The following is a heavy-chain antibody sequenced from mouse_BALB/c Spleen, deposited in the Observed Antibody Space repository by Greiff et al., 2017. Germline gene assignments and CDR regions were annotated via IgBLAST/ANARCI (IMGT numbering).Heavy chain of an antibody. Sequence: EVQVVESGPDLVKPSQSLSLTCTVTGYSITSDYAWHWIRQFPGNKLEWMGYISYSGSTSYNPSLKSRISITRDTSKNQFFLQLNSVTTEDTATYYCARYNRQFAYWGQGTLVTVSA. CDR1: GYSITSDYA. CDR3: ARYNRQFAY. J-gene: IGHJ3*01. D-gene: IGHD1-3*01. CDR2: ISYSGST. V-gene: IGHV3-2*02.